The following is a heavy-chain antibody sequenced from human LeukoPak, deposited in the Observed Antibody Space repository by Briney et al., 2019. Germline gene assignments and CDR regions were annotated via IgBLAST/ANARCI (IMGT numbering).Heavy chain of an antibody. CDR2: IIPIFGTA. V-gene: IGHV1-69*13. CDR1: GGTFSSYA. D-gene: IGHD2-2*01. CDR3: AKDFCSSTSCYDGGGYFDY. J-gene: IGHJ4*02. Sequence: SVKVSCKASGGTFSSYAISWVRQAPGQGLEWMGGIIPIFGTANYAQKFQGRVTITADESTSTAYMELSSLRAEDTAVYYCAKDFCSSTSCYDGGGYFDYWGQGTLVTVSS.